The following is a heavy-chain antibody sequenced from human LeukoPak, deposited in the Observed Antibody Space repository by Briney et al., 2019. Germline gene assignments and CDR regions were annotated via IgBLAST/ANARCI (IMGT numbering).Heavy chain of an antibody. V-gene: IGHV3-23*01. CDR1: GFTFSSYA. CDR3: ARGHSSSWYGGRYYFDY. J-gene: IGHJ4*02. Sequence: GGSLRLSCAASGFTFSSYAMSWVRQAPGKGLEWVSAISNSGGGTYYADSVKGRFTVSRDDSKNTLYLQMNSLRAEDTAVYYCARGHSSSWYGGRYYFDYWGQGTLVTVSS. CDR2: ISNSGGGT. D-gene: IGHD6-13*01.